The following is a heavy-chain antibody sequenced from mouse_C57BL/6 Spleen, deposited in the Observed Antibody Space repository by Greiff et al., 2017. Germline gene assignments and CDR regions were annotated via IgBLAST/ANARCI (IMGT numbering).Heavy chain of an antibody. D-gene: IGHD1-2*01. Sequence: QVQLKQSGPELVKPGASVKISCKASGYAFSSSWMNWVKQRPGKGLEWIGRIYPGDGDTNYNGKFKGKATLTADKSSSTASMQLSSLTSDDSAVYFCARKDITTPRNYAMDYWGQGTSVTFSS. V-gene: IGHV1-82*01. J-gene: IGHJ4*01. CDR2: IYPGDGDT. CDR1: GYAFSSSW. CDR3: ARKDITTPRNYAMDY.